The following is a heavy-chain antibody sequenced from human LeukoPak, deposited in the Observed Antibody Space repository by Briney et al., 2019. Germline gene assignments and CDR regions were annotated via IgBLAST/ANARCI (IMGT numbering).Heavy chain of an antibody. J-gene: IGHJ6*02. CDR3: ARDRHCANGVCHSPPGMDV. CDR1: GFTFSSYG. CDR2: IWFDGKNE. V-gene: IGHV3-33*01. Sequence: GRSLRLSCAASGFTFSSYGMHWVRQAPGKGLEWVADIWFDGKNEHFADSVKGRFTISRDNSKNTMYLQINSLRAEDTAVYYCARDRHCANGVCHSPPGMDVWGQGTTVTVSS. D-gene: IGHD2-8*01.